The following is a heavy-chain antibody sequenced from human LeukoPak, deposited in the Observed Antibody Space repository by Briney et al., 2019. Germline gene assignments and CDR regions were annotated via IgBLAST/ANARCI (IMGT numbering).Heavy chain of an antibody. CDR2: IYYSGST. Sequence: SETLSLTCTVSGGPISSYYWSWTRQPPGKGLHWIGYIYYSGSTNYNPSLKSPLTISVDTSKNQSSLKLSSVTAAHTPMSSCARHRYYGSGANTQPGDYWGQGTLVTVSS. CDR3: ARHRYYGSGANTQPGDY. CDR1: GGPISSYY. D-gene: IGHD3-10*01. J-gene: IGHJ4*02. V-gene: IGHV4-59*08.